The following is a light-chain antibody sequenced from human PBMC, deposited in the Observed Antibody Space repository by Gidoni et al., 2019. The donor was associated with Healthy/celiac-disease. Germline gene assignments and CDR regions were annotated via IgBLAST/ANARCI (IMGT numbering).Light chain of an antibody. V-gene: IGLV1-44*01. CDR3: AAWDDSLNGWV. J-gene: IGLJ3*02. CDR1: SSNIGSTT. CDR2: SNN. Sequence: QSVLPQPPSAYGTPGQRVTISCSGSSSNIGSTTVNWYQQLPGTAPKLLIYSNNQRPSGVPDRFSGSKSGTSASLAISGLQSEDEADYYCAAWDDSLNGWVFGGGTKLTVL.